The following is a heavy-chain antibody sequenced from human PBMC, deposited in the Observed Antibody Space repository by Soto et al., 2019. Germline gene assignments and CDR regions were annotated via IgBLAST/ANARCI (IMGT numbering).Heavy chain of an antibody. J-gene: IGHJ6*02. CDR3: ARDNDRPQLGGNYYYILDV. Sequence: QVQLEQSGAEVKKPGSSVKVSCKASGGTFRTAAVSWVRQAPGQGLEWMGGIMPVFRTPDYAQKFHGRVTITADESTSTAYMDLSGLRSDDTAVYYCARDNDRPQLGGNYYYILDVWGQGTTITVSS. CDR1: GGTFRTAA. CDR2: IMPVFRTP. D-gene: IGHD2-8*01. V-gene: IGHV1-69*12.